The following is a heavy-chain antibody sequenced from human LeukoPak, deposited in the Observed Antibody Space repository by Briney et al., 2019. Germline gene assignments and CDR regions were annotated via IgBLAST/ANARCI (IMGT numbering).Heavy chain of an antibody. Sequence: GGSLRLSCATSGFTFSSYGMHWVRQAPGKGLEWVAVIWYDGSNKYYADSVKGRFTISRDNSKNTLYLQMNSLRAEDRAVYYCAKDQVGAGFYFDYWGQGTLVTVSS. D-gene: IGHD1-26*01. CDR3: AKDQVGAGFYFDY. V-gene: IGHV3-33*06. J-gene: IGHJ4*02. CDR1: GFTFSSYG. CDR2: IWYDGSNK.